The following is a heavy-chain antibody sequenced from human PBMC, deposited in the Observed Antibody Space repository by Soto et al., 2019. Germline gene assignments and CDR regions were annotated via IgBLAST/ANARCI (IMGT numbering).Heavy chain of an antibody. D-gene: IGHD4-17*01. CDR1: GYTLTNFY. CDR2: INPNGGST. Sequence: ASVKVSCKASGYTLTNFYIHWVRQAPGQGLEWMGIINPNGGSTNYAHNFQGRVTITRDTSASTAYMELSSLRSEDTAVYYCARALYGDYLDYWGQGTLVTVSS. CDR3: ARALYGDYLDY. J-gene: IGHJ4*02. V-gene: IGHV1-46*01.